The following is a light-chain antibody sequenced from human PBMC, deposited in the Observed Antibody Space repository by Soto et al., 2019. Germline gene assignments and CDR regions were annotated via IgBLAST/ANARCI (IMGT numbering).Light chain of an antibody. V-gene: IGLV2-14*01. CDR1: SSDVGGYNY. CDR2: EVS. Sequence: QSALTQPASVSGSPGQSITISCTGTSSDVGGYNYVSWYQQHPGKAPKLIIFEVSYRPSGIPNRFSASKSGDTASLTISGLQADDVADYYCCSYADSRTHIFGSGTKVTVL. J-gene: IGLJ1*01. CDR3: CSYADSRTHI.